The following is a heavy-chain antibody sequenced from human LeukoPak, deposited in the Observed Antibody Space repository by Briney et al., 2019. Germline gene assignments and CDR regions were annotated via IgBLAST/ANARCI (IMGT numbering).Heavy chain of an antibody. J-gene: IGHJ5*02. CDR2: ISYSVSA. CDR3: VRHEHNPQFDP. Sequence: SETLSLTCTVSGGSISSPNYYWAWVRQPPGKGQEWIGSISYSVSAHYYPSLKSRVTISIDTSKNQFSLKLSSVTAADTAVYYCVRHEHNPQFDPWGQGTLVTVSP. CDR1: GGSISSPNYY. D-gene: IGHD1-14*01. V-gene: IGHV4-39*01.